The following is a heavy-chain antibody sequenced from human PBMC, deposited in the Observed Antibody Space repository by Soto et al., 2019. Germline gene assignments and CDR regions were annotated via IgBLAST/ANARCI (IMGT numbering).Heavy chain of an antibody. CDR1: GFTFNNYA. J-gene: IGHJ4*02. D-gene: IGHD3-22*01. V-gene: IGHV3-30*09. CDR2: ISYDGNNQ. Sequence: QVQLVESGGGVVQPGRSLRLSCAASGFTFNNYAMHWVRQAPGKGLEWVAVISYDGNNQYYADSVKGRFAISRDNSKNTLYLQMNSLRAEDTAVYYCARDRVYYYDSSGYYNFEYWGQGSLVTVSS. CDR3: ARDRVYYYDSSGYYNFEY.